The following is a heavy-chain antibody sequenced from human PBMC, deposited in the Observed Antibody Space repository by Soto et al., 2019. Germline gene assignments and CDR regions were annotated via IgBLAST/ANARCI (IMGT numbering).Heavy chain of an antibody. V-gene: IGHV5-51*01. D-gene: IGHD4-17*01. Sequence: GESLKISCKGSGYSFTSYWIGWVRQMPGKGLEWMGIIYPGDSDTRYSPSFQGQVTISADKSISTAYLQWSSLKASDTAMYYCARTVTTVTLYYGMDVWGQGTTVTVSS. CDR2: IYPGDSDT. CDR3: ARTVTTVTLYYGMDV. J-gene: IGHJ6*02. CDR1: GYSFTSYW.